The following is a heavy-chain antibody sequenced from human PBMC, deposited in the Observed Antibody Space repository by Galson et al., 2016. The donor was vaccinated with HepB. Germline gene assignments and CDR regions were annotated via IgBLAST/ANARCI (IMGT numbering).Heavy chain of an antibody. CDR1: GFTFSSYG. Sequence: SLRLSCAASGFTFSSYGMHWVRQAPGKGLEWVAVISYDGSNKNYADSVKGRFTVSRDNSKNTLYLQMNSLRAEDTAVYYCAKDLEYCSSTSCYDFDYWGQGTLVTVSS. J-gene: IGHJ4*02. V-gene: IGHV3-30*18. CDR3: AKDLEYCSSTSCYDFDY. CDR2: ISYDGSNK. D-gene: IGHD2-2*01.